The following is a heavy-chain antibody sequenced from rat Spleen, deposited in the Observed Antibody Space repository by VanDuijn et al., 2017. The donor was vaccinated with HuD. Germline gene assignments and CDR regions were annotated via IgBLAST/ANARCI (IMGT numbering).Heavy chain of an antibody. CDR1: GFTFSDYN. V-gene: IGHV5-7*01. Sequence: EVQLVESGGGLVQPGRSLKLSCAASGFTFSDYNMAWVRQAPKKGLEWVATISYDGSSTYYRDSVKGRFTISRDNAKSTLYLKMDSLRSEDTATYYCARKGPFGYGYTYGYYWYFDFWGPGTMVTVSS. CDR2: ISYDGSST. J-gene: IGHJ1*01. CDR3: ARKGPFGYGYTYGYYWYFDF. D-gene: IGHD1-9*01.